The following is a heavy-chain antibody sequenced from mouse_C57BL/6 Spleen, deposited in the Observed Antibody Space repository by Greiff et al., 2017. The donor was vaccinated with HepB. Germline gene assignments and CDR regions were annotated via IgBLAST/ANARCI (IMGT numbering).Heavy chain of an antibody. V-gene: IGHV1-52*01. J-gene: IGHJ3*01. CDR3: ARGIYYYGSSSWFAY. D-gene: IGHD1-1*01. Sequence: VQLQQPGAELVRPGSSVKLSCKASGYTFTSYWMHWVKQRPIQGLEWIGNIDPSDSETHYNQKFKDKATLTVDKSSSTAYMQLSSLTSEDSAVYYCARGIYYYGSSSWFAYWGQGTLVTVSA. CDR1: GYTFTSYW. CDR2: IDPSDSET.